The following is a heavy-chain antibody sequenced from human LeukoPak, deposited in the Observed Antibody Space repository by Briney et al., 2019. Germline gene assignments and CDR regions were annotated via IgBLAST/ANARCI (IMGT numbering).Heavy chain of an antibody. J-gene: IGHJ5*02. V-gene: IGHV4-59*02. CDR1: GGSVINYY. CDR3: ARGGGWFDP. D-gene: IGHD3-10*01. CDR2: IYYTGTT. Sequence: SETLSLTCTVSGGSVINYYWSWLRQAPGKELEWIGYIYYTGTTNYNPSLKSRVTMSIDRSNHEFSLKVRSVTAADTAVYYCARGGGWFDPWGQGTLVSVSS.